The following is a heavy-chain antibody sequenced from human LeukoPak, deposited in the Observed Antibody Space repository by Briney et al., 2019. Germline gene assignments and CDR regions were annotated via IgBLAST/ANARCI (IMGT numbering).Heavy chain of an antibody. CDR2: INSDGSST. CDR1: GFTFSGYW. V-gene: IGHV3-74*01. D-gene: IGHD3-16*01. CDR3: ARMGHVGYGMDV. Sequence: GGSLRLSCAAFGFTFSGYWMHWVRQAPGKGLVWVSRINSDGSSTSYADSVKGRFTISRDNAKNTLYLQMNSLRAEDTAVYYCARMGHVGYGMDVWGQGTTVTVSS. J-gene: IGHJ6*02.